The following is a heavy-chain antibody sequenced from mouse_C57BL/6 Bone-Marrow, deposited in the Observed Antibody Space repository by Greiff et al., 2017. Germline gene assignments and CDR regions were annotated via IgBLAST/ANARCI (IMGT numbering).Heavy chain of an antibody. Sequence: VKLVESGPGLVQPSQSLSITCTVSGFSLTSYGVHWVRQSPGKGLEWLGVIWSGGSTDYNAAFISRLSISKDNSKSQVFFKMNSLQADDTAIYYCARNLYYGNFWFAYWGQGTLVTVSA. CDR1: GFSLTSYG. V-gene: IGHV2-2*01. CDR2: IWSGGST. CDR3: ARNLYYGNFWFAY. J-gene: IGHJ3*01. D-gene: IGHD2-1*01.